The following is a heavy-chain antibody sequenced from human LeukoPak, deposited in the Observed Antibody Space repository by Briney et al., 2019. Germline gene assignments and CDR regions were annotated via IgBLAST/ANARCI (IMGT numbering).Heavy chain of an antibody. CDR3: ARASGLMKTDAFDI. CDR1: GGSFSDYY. V-gene: IGHV4-34*01. Sequence: SETLSLTCTVYGGSFSDYYWSWIRQPPGKGLEWIGEINHYGNTNFSPSLKSRVTISIDTSKKQFSLNLISVTAADTAVYYCARASGLMKTDAFDIWGQGTKVTVSS. D-gene: IGHD2-8*01. J-gene: IGHJ3*02. CDR2: INHYGNT.